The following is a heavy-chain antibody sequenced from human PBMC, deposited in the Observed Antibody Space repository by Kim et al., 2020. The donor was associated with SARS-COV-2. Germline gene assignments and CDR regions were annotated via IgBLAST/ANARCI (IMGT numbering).Heavy chain of an antibody. V-gene: IGHV1-18*04. CDR1: GYTFTSYG. CDR2: ISAYNGNT. CDR3: ARDPELTGYYGSRGWFDP. Sequence: ASVKVSCKASGYTFTSYGISWVRQAPGQGLEWMGWISAYNGNTNYAQKLQGRVTMTTDTSTSTAYMELRSLRSDDTAVYYCARDPELTGYYGSRGWFDPWGQGTLVTVSS. J-gene: IGHJ5*02. D-gene: IGHD3-9*01.